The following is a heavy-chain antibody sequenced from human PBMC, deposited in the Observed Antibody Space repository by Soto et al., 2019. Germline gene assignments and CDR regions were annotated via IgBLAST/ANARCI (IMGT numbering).Heavy chain of an antibody. CDR2: IKQDGSEK. V-gene: IGHV3-7*05. CDR3: ARGRTVAGSKSYYYVLDV. CDR1: GFTFSNYW. J-gene: IGHJ6*02. D-gene: IGHD6-19*01. Sequence: GGSLRLSCAASGFTFSNYWMYWVRQTPGKGLEWVANIKQDGSEKYYVDSVKGRFTFSRDNAKNSLYLQMNSLRAEDTAVYYCARGRTVAGSKSYYYVLDVWGQGTTVTASS.